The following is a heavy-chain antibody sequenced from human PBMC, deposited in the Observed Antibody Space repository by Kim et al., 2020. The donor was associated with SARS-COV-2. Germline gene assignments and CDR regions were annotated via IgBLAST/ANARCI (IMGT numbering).Heavy chain of an antibody. V-gene: IGHV3-53*04. CDR1: GFTVSSNY. CDR3: ARGYYDSSGYTDAFDI. D-gene: IGHD3-22*01. Sequence: GGSLRLSCAAPGFTVSSNYMSWVRQAPGKGLEWVSVIYSGGSTYYADSVKGRFTISRHNSKNTLYLQMNSMRAEDTAAYYCARGYYDSSGYTDAFDIWGQGTMVTVSS. J-gene: IGHJ3*02. CDR2: IYSGGST.